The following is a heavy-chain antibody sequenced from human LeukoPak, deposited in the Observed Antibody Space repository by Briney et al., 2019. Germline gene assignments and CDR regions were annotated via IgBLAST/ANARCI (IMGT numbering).Heavy chain of an antibody. V-gene: IGHV4-31*03. J-gene: IGHJ6*02. CDR2: IYYSGST. CDR3: ATSALGDFYYYGMDV. CDR1: GGSISSGGYY. Sequence: SQTLSLTCTVSGGSISSGGYYWSWIRQHPGTGLEWIGYIYYSGSTYYNPSLKSRVTISVDTSKNQFSLKLSSVTAADTAVYYCATSALGDFYYYGMDVWGQGTTVTVSS. D-gene: IGHD2/OR15-2a*01.